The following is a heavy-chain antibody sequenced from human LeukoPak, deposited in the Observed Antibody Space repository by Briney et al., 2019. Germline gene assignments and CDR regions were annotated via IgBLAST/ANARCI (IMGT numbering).Heavy chain of an antibody. J-gene: IGHJ4*02. CDR2: ISGSGGNT. D-gene: IGHD2-2*01. V-gene: IGHV3-23*01. CDR1: GFTFGTYA. Sequence: GGSLRLSCAASGFTFGTYAMSWVRQAPGKGLEWVSAISGSGGNTYYADSVKGRFTISRDNSKITLYLHVNSLRAEDTAVYYCAKDRRGCTSTSCYYRFDYWGQGTLVTVSS. CDR3: AKDRRGCTSTSCYYRFDY.